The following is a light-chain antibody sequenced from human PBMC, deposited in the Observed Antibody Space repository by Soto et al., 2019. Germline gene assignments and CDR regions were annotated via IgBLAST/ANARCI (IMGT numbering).Light chain of an antibody. CDR2: KAS. CDR3: QHYNSYSEA. J-gene: IGKJ1*01. CDR1: QTISSW. Sequence: DIQMTQSPSTLSGSVGDRVTITCRASQTISSWFAWYQQKPGKAPKLLIYKASTLKSGVPSRFSGSGSGTEFALTISSLQHDDFETYYCQHYNSYSEALGHGTKVDSK. V-gene: IGKV1-5*03.